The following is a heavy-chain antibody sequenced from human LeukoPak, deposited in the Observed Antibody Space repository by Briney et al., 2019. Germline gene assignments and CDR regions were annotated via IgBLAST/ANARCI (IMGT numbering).Heavy chain of an antibody. CDR1: GFTFSSYA. CDR3: ARAPSAYYDSSGYHDY. D-gene: IGHD3-22*01. CDR2: ISYDGSSK. V-gene: IGHV3-30*01. J-gene: IGHJ4*02. Sequence: GGSLRLSCAASGFTFSSYAMHWVRQAPGKGLEWVAVISYDGSSKYYADSVKGRFTISRDNSKNTLYLQMNSLRAEDTAVYYCARAPSAYYDSSGYHDYWGQGTLVTVSS.